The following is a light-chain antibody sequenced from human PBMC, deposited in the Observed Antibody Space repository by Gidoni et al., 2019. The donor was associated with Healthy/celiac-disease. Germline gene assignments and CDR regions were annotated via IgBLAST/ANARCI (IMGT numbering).Light chain of an antibody. J-gene: IGLJ2*01. Sequence: SYELTQPPTAAAAPGQTASITCPGDKLGDHYACWYQQKPGKSPVLVIYPDGKRPSGIPERFSGSNSVHTATLSISGTQAMDEAAYYCQAWAISTVVFGGGTKLTVL. CDR2: PDG. V-gene: IGLV3-1*01. CDR3: QAWAISTVV. CDR1: KLGDHY.